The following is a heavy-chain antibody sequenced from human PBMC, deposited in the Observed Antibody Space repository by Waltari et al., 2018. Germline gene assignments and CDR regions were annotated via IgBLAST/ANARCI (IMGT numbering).Heavy chain of an antibody. Sequence: QVQLQESGPGLVKPSETLSLTCTVSGGSISSYYWSWIRQPPGKGLEWIGYIYYSGSTNYNPSLKSRVTISVDTSKNQFSLKLSSVTAADTAVYYCARESYSSGWLSHWGQGTLVTVSS. V-gene: IGHV4-59*01. CDR2: IYYSGST. CDR1: GGSISSYY. D-gene: IGHD6-19*01. CDR3: ARESYSSGWLSH. J-gene: IGHJ4*02.